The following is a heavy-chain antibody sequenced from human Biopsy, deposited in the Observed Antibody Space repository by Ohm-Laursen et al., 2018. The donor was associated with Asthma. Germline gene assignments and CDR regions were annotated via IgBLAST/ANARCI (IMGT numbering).Heavy chain of an antibody. J-gene: IGHJ4*02. D-gene: IGHD2-2*01. CDR3: ARKAGSCISRTCYSLDF. CDR2: INSVFGTT. Sequence: SVKVSCKSLGGTFSTYVIGWVRQAPGQGLEGMGGINSVFGTTTYPQKFQDRVTITADDSTSTVYMELSSLRSEDTAVYYCARKAGSCISRTCYSLDFWGQGTLVTVSS. V-gene: IGHV1-69*13. CDR1: GGTFSTYV.